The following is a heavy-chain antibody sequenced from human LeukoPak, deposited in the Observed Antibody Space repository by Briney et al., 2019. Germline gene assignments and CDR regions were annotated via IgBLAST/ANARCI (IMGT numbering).Heavy chain of an antibody. Sequence: SETLSLTCTVSGGSIRSSSYYWGRIRQPPGKGLEWIGSIYYSGSTYYNPSLKSRVTISVDTSKNQFSLKLTSVTAADTAVYYCARDTGFYGDYGFDSWGQGTLVTVSS. CDR3: ARDTGFYGDYGFDS. CDR1: GGSIRSSSYY. D-gene: IGHD4-17*01. CDR2: IYYSGST. V-gene: IGHV4-39*07. J-gene: IGHJ4*02.